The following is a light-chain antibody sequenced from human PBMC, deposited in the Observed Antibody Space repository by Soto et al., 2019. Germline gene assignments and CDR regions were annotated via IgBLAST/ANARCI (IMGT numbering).Light chain of an antibody. CDR2: SAS. CDR3: QQANSFPYT. CDR1: QDISTW. Sequence: DIQMTQSPSSVSASVGDRVTITCRASQDISTWLAWYQQKPGKAPKLLIYSASTLQGGVPSRFSGSGSGTDFPLTISSLRPEDFATYYCQQANSFPYTFGQGTKLEIK. J-gene: IGKJ2*01. V-gene: IGKV1-12*01.